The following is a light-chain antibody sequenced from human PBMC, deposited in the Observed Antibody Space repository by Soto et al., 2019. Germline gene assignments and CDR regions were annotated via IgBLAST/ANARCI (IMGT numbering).Light chain of an antibody. J-gene: IGKJ5*01. CDR3: QQYNKWPQT. V-gene: IGKV3-15*01. CDR2: GAS. Sequence: DIEMTQSPATLSVSPGERATLSCRASQSVANALAWYQHKPGQAPRLLTHGASTRATGIPARFSGVGSGTEFTLTISSLQSEDFAVYYCQQYNKWPQTFGQGTRLEI. CDR1: QSVANA.